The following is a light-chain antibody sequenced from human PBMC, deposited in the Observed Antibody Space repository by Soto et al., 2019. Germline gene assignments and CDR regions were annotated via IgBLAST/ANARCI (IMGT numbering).Light chain of an antibody. CDR3: QQYGSSPFTYST. Sequence: EIVLTQSPGTLSLSPGERATLSCRASQSVSSSYLAWYQQKPGQAPRLLIYGASSRATGIPDRFSGSGSGTDFTLTISRLEPEDFAVYYCQQYGSSPFTYSTFGQGTKLEIK. V-gene: IGKV3-20*01. J-gene: IGKJ2*01. CDR2: GAS. CDR1: QSVSSSY.